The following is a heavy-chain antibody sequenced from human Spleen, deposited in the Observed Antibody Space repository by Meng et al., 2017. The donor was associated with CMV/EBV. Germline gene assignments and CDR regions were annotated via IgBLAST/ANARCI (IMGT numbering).Heavy chain of an antibody. V-gene: IGHV3-15*01. Sequence: GESLKISCAASGFTFSNAWMSRVRQAPGKGLDWVGRIKSKTDGGTTDYAAPVKGRFTISRDDSKNTLYLQMNSLKTEDTAVYYCTTLYYDFWSGYYGAHDYWGQGTLVTVSS. D-gene: IGHD3-3*01. CDR2: IKSKTDGGTT. CDR1: GFTFSNAW. J-gene: IGHJ4*02. CDR3: TTLYYDFWSGYYGAHDY.